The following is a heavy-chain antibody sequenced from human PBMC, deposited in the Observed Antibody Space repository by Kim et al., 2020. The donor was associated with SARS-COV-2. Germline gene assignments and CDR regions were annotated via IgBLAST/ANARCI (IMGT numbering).Heavy chain of an antibody. CDR3: ARDFEAGGDYIYYYFGMDV. CDR1: GFTFSSYA. J-gene: IGHJ6*02. V-gene: IGHV3-30*04. CDR2: ISSTGNNK. Sequence: GGSLRLSCAASGFTFSSYAMHWVRQAPGKRLEWVATISSTGNNKYYTDSMKGRFTISRDNSKNTLFLQMVTLRPEDTAVYYCARDFEAGGDYIYYYFGMDVWGQGNTVTVSS. D-gene: IGHD4-17*01.